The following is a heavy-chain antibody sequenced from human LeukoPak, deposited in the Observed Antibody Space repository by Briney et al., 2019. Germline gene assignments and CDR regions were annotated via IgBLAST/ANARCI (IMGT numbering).Heavy chain of an antibody. CDR2: INHSGST. CDR3: ARGRLYGAVAGWGDWFDP. Sequence: SETLSLTCAVYGGSFSGYYWSWIRQPPGKGLEWIGEINHSGSTNYNPSLKSRVTISVDTSKNQFSLKLSSVTAADTAVYYCARGRLYGAVAGWGDWFDPWGQGTLVTVSS. D-gene: IGHD6-19*01. V-gene: IGHV4-34*01. CDR1: GGSFSGYY. J-gene: IGHJ5*02.